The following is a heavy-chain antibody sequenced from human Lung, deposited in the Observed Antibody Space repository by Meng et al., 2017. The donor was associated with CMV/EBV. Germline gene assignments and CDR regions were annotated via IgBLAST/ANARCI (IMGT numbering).Heavy chain of an antibody. V-gene: IGHV4-34*01. J-gene: IGHJ4*02. CDR2: INHSGST. D-gene: IGHD6-19*01. CDR3: ARVQWLAYYFDS. Sequence: LXCGVYGGSFSDYYWSWIRQPPGKGLEWIGEINHSGSTNYNPSLKSRLTVSIDTSSDQFSLRLTSVTAADTAVYYCARVQWLAYYFDSWGQGKLV. CDR1: GGSFSDYY.